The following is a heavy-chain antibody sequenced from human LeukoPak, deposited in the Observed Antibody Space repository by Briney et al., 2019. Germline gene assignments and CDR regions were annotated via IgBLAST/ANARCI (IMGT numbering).Heavy chain of an antibody. Sequence: NPSETLSLTCTVSGYSISSGYYWGWIRQPPGKGLEWIGSIYHSGSAYYNPSLKSRVTISVDTSKNQFSLKLSSVTAADTAVYYCARDLGYDSSGYFLRQGNWFDPWGQGTLVTVSS. CDR2: IYHSGSA. D-gene: IGHD3-22*01. CDR3: ARDLGYDSSGYFLRQGNWFDP. V-gene: IGHV4-38-2*02. CDR1: GYSISSGYY. J-gene: IGHJ5*02.